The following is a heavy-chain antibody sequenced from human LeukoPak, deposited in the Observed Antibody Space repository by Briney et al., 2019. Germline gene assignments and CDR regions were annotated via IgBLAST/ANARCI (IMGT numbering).Heavy chain of an antibody. Sequence: GGSLRLSCAASGFTFSSYSINWVRQAPGKGLEWVSYISSSSSTIYYADSVKGRFTISRDNAKNSLYLQMNSLRAEDTAVYYCARASITMVRGVTDYWDQGTLVTVSS. V-gene: IGHV3-48*01. J-gene: IGHJ4*02. CDR2: ISSSSSTI. CDR1: GFTFSSYS. D-gene: IGHD3-10*01. CDR3: ARASITMVRGVTDY.